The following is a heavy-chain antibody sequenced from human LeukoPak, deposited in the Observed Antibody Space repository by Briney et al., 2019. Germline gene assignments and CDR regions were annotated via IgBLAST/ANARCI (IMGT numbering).Heavy chain of an antibody. Sequence: SQTLSLTCAVSGGSISSGGYSWSWIRQPPGKGLEWIGEINHSGSANYNPSLKSRVTISVDTSKNQFSLKLSSVTAADTAVYYCARQILHWGQGTLVTVSS. CDR3: ARQILH. J-gene: IGHJ4*02. CDR2: INHSGSA. V-gene: IGHV4-30-2*01. CDR1: GGSISSGGYS. D-gene: IGHD1-26*01.